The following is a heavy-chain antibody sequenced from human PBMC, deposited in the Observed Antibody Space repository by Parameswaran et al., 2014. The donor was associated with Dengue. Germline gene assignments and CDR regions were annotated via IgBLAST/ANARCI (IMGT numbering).Heavy chain of an antibody. J-gene: IGHJ4*02. CDR3: ASSYYDFWSGYWEVGY. D-gene: IGHD3-3*01. V-gene: IGHV1-8*01. Sequence: WVRQAPGQGLEWMGWMNPNSGNTGYAQKFQGRVTMTRNTSISTAYMELSSLRSEDTAVYYCASSYYDFWSGYWEVGYWGQGTLVTVSS. CDR2: MNPNSGNT.